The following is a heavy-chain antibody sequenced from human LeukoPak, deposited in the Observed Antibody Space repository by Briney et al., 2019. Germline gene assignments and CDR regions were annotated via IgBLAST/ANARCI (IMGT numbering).Heavy chain of an antibody. V-gene: IGHV3-48*02. Sequence: PGGSLRLSCAASGFTFSSYSMNWVRQAPGEGLEWVSYISSSSSTIYYADSVKGRFTISRDNAKNSLYLQMNSLRDEDTAVYYCARAHGSGSYYPYYYYYMDVWGKGTTVTVSS. CDR3: ARAHGSGSYYPYYYYYMDV. CDR2: ISSSSSTI. CDR1: GFTFSSYS. D-gene: IGHD3-10*01. J-gene: IGHJ6*03.